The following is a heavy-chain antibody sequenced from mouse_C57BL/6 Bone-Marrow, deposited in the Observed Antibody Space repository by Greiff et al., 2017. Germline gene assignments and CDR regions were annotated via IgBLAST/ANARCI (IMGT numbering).Heavy chain of an antibody. Sequence: VKLMESGAELVRPGASVTLSCKASGYTFTDYEMHWVKQTPVHGLEWIGAIDPETGGTAYNQKFKGKAILTADKSSSTAYMELRSLTSEDSAVSYCARNYYGSSYWYFDVWGTGTTVTVSS. CDR2: IDPETGGT. CDR1: GYTFTDYE. J-gene: IGHJ1*03. D-gene: IGHD1-1*01. V-gene: IGHV1-15*01. CDR3: ARNYYGSSYWYFDV.